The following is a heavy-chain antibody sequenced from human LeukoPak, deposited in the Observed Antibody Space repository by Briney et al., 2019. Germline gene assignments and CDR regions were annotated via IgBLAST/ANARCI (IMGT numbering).Heavy chain of an antibody. Sequence: SQTLSPTCAISGDSVSSDSATWNWIRQSPSRGLEWLGRTYYRSKWYNDYAVSVRSRITINPDTSKNQFSLQLKSVTPDDTAVYYCARECEGCGWPFDYWGQGTLVTVSS. D-gene: IGHD6-19*01. J-gene: IGHJ4*02. CDR3: ARECEGCGWPFDY. CDR2: TYYRSKWYN. CDR1: GDSVSSDSAT. V-gene: IGHV6-1*01.